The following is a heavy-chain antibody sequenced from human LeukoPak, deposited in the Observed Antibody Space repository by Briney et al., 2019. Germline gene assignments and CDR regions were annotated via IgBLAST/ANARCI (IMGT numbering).Heavy chain of an antibody. CDR2: IYYSGST. CDR3: ARLNYNYGMDV. Sequence: PSETLSLTCTVSGGSITSGGYYWSWIRQLPGKGLEWIGYIYYSGSTYYNPSLKSRVTISVDTSKNQFSLKLSSVTAADTAVYYCARLNYNYGMDVWGQGTTVTVSS. J-gene: IGHJ6*02. V-gene: IGHV4-31*03. CDR1: GGSITSGGYY.